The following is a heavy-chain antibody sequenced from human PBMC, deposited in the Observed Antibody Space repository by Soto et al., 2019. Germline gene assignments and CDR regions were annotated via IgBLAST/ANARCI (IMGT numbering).Heavy chain of an antibody. CDR2: IHYSGAT. CDR1: DDSMRSGGYY. CDR3: ARRDRSGYSYWLDT. V-gene: IGHV4-31*03. J-gene: IGHJ5*02. D-gene: IGHD3-22*01. Sequence: SETLSLTCSVSDDSMRSGGYYWTWIRQLPGKGLQWIGFIHYSGATLYSPSLKSRVSISMQMSNNQFSLRLGSVTAADTAVYYCARRDRSGYSYWLDTWGQGTLVTVSS.